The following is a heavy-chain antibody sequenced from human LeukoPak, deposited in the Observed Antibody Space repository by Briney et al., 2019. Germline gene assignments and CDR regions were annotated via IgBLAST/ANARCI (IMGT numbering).Heavy chain of an antibody. J-gene: IGHJ4*02. Sequence: PSETLSLTCTVSGGSISTYYWSWIRQPPGKGLEWIGYIYSSGSTNYNPSLKSRVTISVDTSKNQFSLKLSSVTAADTAVYYSARQREYYESSGYYSFDYWGQGTLVTVSS. V-gene: IGHV4-59*08. D-gene: IGHD3-22*01. CDR2: IYSSGST. CDR3: ARQREYYESSGYYSFDY. CDR1: GGSISTYY.